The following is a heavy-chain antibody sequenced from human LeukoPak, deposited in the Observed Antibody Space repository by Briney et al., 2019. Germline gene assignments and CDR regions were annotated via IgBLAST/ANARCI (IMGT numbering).Heavy chain of an antibody. V-gene: IGHV3-30*02. CDR2: IRFDGSSK. CDR1: GCTSCSRG. D-gene: IGHD1-26*01. CDR3: AKPRYSGSYYFDY. Sequence: GSMRLSCSAPGCTSCSRGMHWVRQAPAKGLQWLTFIRFDGSSKYYADSVKGRFTISRDNSKNTLYLQMNNRRAEDTAVYYCAKPRYSGSYYFDYWGQGTLVTVSS. J-gene: IGHJ4*02.